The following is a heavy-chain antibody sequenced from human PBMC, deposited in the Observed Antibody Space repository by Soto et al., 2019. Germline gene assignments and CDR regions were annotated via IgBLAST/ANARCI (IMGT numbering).Heavy chain of an antibody. D-gene: IGHD5-18*01. V-gene: IGHV3-23*01. CDR1: GFTFSNSP. CDR2: ISGSGGST. Sequence: GGSLRLSCVASGFTFSNSPIHWVRQAPGKGLEWVSAISGSGGSTYYADSVKGRFTISRDNSKNTLYLQMNSLRAEDTAVYYCANGGYSYGPYYYYYYGMAVWGQGTTVTVSS. J-gene: IGHJ6*02. CDR3: ANGGYSYGPYYYYYYGMAV.